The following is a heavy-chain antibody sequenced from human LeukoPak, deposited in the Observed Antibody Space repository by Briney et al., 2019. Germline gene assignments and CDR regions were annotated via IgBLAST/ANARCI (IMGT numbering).Heavy chain of an antibody. J-gene: IGHJ4*02. D-gene: IGHD1-26*01. V-gene: IGHV3-33*01. CDR2: IWYDGSNK. CDR3: ARDEPQAVGATFLFDY. Sequence: GRSLRLSCAASGFTFSSYGMHWVRQAPGKGLEWVAVIWYDGSNKYYADSVKGRFTISRDNSKNTLYLQMNSLRAEDTAVYYCARDEPQAVGATFLFDYWGQGTLVTVSS. CDR1: GFTFSSYG.